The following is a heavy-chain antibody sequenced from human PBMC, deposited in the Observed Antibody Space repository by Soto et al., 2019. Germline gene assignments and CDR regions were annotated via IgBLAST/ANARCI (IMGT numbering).Heavy chain of an antibody. Sequence: PVGSLRLSCAASGFTFSSYSMNWVRQAPGKGLEWASSISSSSSYIYYADSVKGRFTISRDNAKNSLYLQMNSLRAEDTAVYYCARERRHVLRFLEWAHYGMDVWGQGTTVTVSS. V-gene: IGHV3-21*01. CDR3: ARERRHVLRFLEWAHYGMDV. CDR1: GFTFSSYS. CDR2: ISSSSSYI. D-gene: IGHD3-3*01. J-gene: IGHJ6*02.